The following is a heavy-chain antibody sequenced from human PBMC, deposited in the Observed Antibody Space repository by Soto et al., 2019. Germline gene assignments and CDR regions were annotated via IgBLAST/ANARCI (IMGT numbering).Heavy chain of an antibody. J-gene: IGHJ4*02. CDR2: ISSSSSYI. CDR3: AKTRVADSGYYFDH. CDR1: GFTFSSYS. Sequence: GGSLRLSCAASGFTFSSYSMNWVRQAPGKGLEWVSSISSSSSYIYYADSVKGRFTISRDNARRSLFLQVNGLRADDTAIYYCAKTRVADSGYYFDHWGQGTMVTVSS. V-gene: IGHV3-21*04. D-gene: IGHD3-10*01.